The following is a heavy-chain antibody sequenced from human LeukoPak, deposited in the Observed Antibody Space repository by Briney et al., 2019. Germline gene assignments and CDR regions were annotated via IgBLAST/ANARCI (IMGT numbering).Heavy chain of an antibody. V-gene: IGHV3-48*01. CDR2: ISSSSSTI. J-gene: IGHJ4*02. D-gene: IGHD3-22*01. CDR3: ARGPYYYDSSGYIQ. CDR1: GFDFSTQW. Sequence: GGSLRLSCAASGFDFSTQWMNWVRQAPGKGLEWVSYISSSSSTIYYADSVKGRFTISRDNAKNSLYLQMNSLRAEDTAVYYCARGPYYYDSSGYIQWGQGTLVTVSS.